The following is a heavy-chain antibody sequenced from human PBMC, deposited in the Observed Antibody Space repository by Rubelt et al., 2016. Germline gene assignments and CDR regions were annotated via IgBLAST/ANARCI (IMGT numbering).Heavy chain of an antibody. CDR3: ARENQGTTKKGWFDP. CDR1: GGSFSSSNW. Sequence: VQLQESGPGLVKPSGTLSLTCAVSGGSFSSSNWWSWVRQPPGKGLEWIGEIYYSGTTNYNPSLKSRVTISVDKSKNQFSLKLSSVTAADTAVYYCARENQGTTKKGWFDPWGQGTLVTVSS. CDR2: IYYSGTT. J-gene: IGHJ5*02. V-gene: IGHV4-4*02. D-gene: IGHD4-11*01.